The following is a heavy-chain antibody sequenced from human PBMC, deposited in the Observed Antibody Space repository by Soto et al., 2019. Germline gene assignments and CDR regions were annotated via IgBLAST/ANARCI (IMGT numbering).Heavy chain of an antibody. D-gene: IGHD3-22*01. CDR3: ASGFGDSSGYRFDP. Sequence: SETLSLTCTVSGGSISSGGYYWSWIRQHPGKGLEWIGYIYYSGSTYYNPSLKSRVTISVDTSKNQFSLKLSSVTAADTAVYYCASGFGDSSGYRFDPWGQGTLVTVSS. CDR1: GGSISSGGYY. V-gene: IGHV4-31*03. J-gene: IGHJ5*02. CDR2: IYYSGST.